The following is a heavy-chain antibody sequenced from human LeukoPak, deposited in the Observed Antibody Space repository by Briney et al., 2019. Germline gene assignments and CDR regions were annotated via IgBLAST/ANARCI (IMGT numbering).Heavy chain of an antibody. V-gene: IGHV1-2*02. J-gene: IGHJ4*02. D-gene: IGHD5-12*01. CDR2: INPNSGGT. CDR3: ARDDDIVATIDFDY. Sequence: GQGLEWMGWINPNSGGTNYAKKFQGRVPMTRDTSISTAYMELSRLRSDDTAVYYCARDDDIVATIDFDYWGQGTLVTVSS.